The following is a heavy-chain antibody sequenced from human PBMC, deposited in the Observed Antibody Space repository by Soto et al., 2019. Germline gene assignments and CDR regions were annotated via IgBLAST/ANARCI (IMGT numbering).Heavy chain of an antibody. D-gene: IGHD6-13*01. Sequence: WASVKVSCKASGGTFSSYAISWVRQAPGQGLEWMGGIIPIFGTANYAQKFQGRVTVTADESTSTAYMELSSLRSEDTAVYYCARVGGSSWYSPMDVWGQGTTVTVSS. CDR1: GGTFSSYA. CDR3: ARVGGSSWYSPMDV. CDR2: IIPIFGTA. J-gene: IGHJ6*02. V-gene: IGHV1-69*13.